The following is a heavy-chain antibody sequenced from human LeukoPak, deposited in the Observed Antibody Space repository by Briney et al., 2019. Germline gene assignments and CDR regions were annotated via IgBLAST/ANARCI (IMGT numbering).Heavy chain of an antibody. D-gene: IGHD6-19*01. Sequence: ASVKVSCKASGYTFTSYGISWVRQAPGQGLEWMGWISAYNGNTNYAQKLQDRVTMTTDTSTSTAYMELRSLRSDDTAVYYCARVYSSGWYEYYYYYMDVWGKGTTVTVSS. J-gene: IGHJ6*03. CDR1: GYTFTSYG. V-gene: IGHV1-18*01. CDR3: ARVYSSGWYEYYYYYMDV. CDR2: ISAYNGNT.